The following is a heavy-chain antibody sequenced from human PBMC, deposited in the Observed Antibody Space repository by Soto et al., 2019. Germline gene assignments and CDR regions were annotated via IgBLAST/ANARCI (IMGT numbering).Heavy chain of an antibody. Sequence: SETLSLTCTVSGASINSSSYYWGWVRQPPGKGLEWIGSIYYSGSTNYNPSLKSRVTISVDTSKNQFSLKLSSVTAADTAVYYCARRRTGIAAAGTRARDAFDIWGQGTMVT. CDR2: IYYSGST. CDR1: GASINSSSYY. D-gene: IGHD6-13*01. CDR3: ARRRTGIAAAGTRARDAFDI. V-gene: IGHV4-39*07. J-gene: IGHJ3*02.